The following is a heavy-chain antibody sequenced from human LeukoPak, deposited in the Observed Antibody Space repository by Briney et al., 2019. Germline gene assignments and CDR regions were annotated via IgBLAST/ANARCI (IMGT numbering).Heavy chain of an antibody. Sequence: ASVKVSCKTSGYTFSSFGITWVRQAPGQGLEWMGWITVYNGNTKYAQSLQGRVTMTTDTSTSTAYMEVTSLRSDDTAVYYCAREDYDILTGYPSYTALDVWGQGTTVTVSS. CDR2: ITVYNGNT. CDR3: AREDYDILTGYPSYTALDV. V-gene: IGHV1-18*01. D-gene: IGHD3-9*01. J-gene: IGHJ6*02. CDR1: GYTFSSFG.